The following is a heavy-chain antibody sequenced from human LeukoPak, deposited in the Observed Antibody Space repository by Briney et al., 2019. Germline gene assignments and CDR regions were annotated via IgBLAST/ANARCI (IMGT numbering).Heavy chain of an antibody. J-gene: IGHJ4*02. CDR2: IFSDGIRK. CDR3: ARASGPIKKNRFDQ. D-gene: IGHD1-26*01. CDR1: GFTVSSKY. Sequence: PGGSLRLSCAASGFTVSSKYMNWVRQAPGEGLEWVAIIFSDGIRKYYADSVKGRFTISRDISRSTLYLEMNSLSAEDTAVYYCARASGPIKKNRFDQWGQGTLVTVSS. V-gene: IGHV3-33*08.